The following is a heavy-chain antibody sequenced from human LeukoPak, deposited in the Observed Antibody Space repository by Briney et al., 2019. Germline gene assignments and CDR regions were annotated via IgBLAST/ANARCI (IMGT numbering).Heavy chain of an antibody. J-gene: IGHJ4*02. D-gene: IGHD4-17*01. CDR2: INHSGST. V-gene: IGHV4-34*01. CDR3: ARKATVTPDY. CDR1: GGSFSGYY. Sequence: SETLSLTCAVCGGSFSGYYWSWIRQPPGKGLEWIGEINHSGSTNYNPSLKSRVTISVDTSKNQFSLKLSSVTAADTAVYYCARKATVTPDYWGQGTLVTVSS.